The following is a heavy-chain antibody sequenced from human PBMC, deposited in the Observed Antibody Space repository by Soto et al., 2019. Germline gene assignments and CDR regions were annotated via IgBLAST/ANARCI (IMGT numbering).Heavy chain of an antibody. CDR1: GFTFSSYS. V-gene: IGHV3-21*01. CDR3: ARDEVLWFGELSNPRLDY. CDR2: ISSSSSYI. Sequence: GALRLSCAASGFTFSSYSMNWVRQAPGKGLEWVSSISSSSSYIYYADSVKGRFTISRDNAKNSLYLQMNSLRAEDTAVYYCARDEVLWFGELSNPRLDYWGQGTLVTVSS. J-gene: IGHJ4*02. D-gene: IGHD3-10*01.